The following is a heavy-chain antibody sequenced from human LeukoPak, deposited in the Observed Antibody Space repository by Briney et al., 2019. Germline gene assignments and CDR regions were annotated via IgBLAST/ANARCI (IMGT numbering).Heavy chain of an antibody. D-gene: IGHD2-2*01. Sequence: GGSLRLSCAASGFTFSSYSMSWVRQAPGKGLEWVSAIGNSGDNTYYADSVKGRFTISRDNSKNTLYLQMNSLRAEDTAIYHCARRLGYCSRTSCYVAPFDYWGQGTMVTVSS. V-gene: IGHV3-23*01. CDR2: IGNSGDNT. CDR3: ARRLGYCSRTSCYVAPFDY. J-gene: IGHJ4*02. CDR1: GFTFSSYS.